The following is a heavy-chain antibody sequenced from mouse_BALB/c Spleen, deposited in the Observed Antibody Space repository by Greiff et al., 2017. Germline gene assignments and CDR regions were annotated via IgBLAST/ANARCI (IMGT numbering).Heavy chain of an antibody. CDR1: GFTFSSYT. V-gene: IGHV5-12-2*01. CDR2: ISNGGGST. D-gene: IGHD1-1*01. Sequence: DVKLVESGGGLVQPGGSLKLSCAASGFTFSSYTMSWVRQTPEKRLEWVAYISNGGGSTYYPDTVKGRFTISRDNAKNTLYLQMSSLKSEDTAMYYCARHSYYYGSRDWYFDVWGAGTTVTVSS. J-gene: IGHJ1*01. CDR3: ARHSYYYGSRDWYFDV.